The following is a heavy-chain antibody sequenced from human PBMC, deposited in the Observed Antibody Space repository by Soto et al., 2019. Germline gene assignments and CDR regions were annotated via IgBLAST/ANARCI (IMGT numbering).Heavy chain of an antibody. V-gene: IGHV3-74*03. CDR3: AKEGSSWDYFDY. CDR2: INNDGSRT. D-gene: IGHD6-13*01. CDR1: GFTFSNYW. Sequence: GGSLRLSCAASGFTFSNYWMHWVRQAPGKGLVWVSQINNDGSRTMYADSVKGRFTISRDNSKNTLYLQMNSLRAEDTAVYYCAKEGSSWDYFDYWGQGTLVTVSS. J-gene: IGHJ4*02.